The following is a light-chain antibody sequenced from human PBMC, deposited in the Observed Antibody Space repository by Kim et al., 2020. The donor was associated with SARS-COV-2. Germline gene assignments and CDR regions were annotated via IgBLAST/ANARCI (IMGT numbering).Light chain of an antibody. CDR2: EVS. J-gene: IGLJ2*01. V-gene: IGLV2-23*02. CDR3: CSYAGSRVV. Sequence: PGQSITISCTGTSSDVGSYNLVSWYQQHPGKAPKFMIYEVSKRPSGVSNRFSGSKSGDTASLTISGLQAEDEADYYCCSYAGSRVVFGGGTKL. CDR1: SSDVGSYNL.